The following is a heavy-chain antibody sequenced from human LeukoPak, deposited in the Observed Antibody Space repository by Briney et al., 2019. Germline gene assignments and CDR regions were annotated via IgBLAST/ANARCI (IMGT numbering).Heavy chain of an antibody. CDR3: ARSYSSTPQYNYYYYMDV. CDR2: IRYDGSNK. V-gene: IGHV3-30*02. CDR1: GFTFSSYG. Sequence: PGGSLRLSCAASGFTFSSYGMHWVRQAPGKGLEWVAFIRYDGSNKYYADSVKGRFTISRDNSKNTLYLQMNSLRAEDTAVYYCARSYSSTPQYNYYYYMDVWGKGTTVTVSS. J-gene: IGHJ6*03. D-gene: IGHD6-13*01.